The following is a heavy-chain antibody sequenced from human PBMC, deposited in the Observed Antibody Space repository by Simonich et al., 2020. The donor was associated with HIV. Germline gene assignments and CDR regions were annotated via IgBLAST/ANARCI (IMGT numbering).Heavy chain of an antibody. J-gene: IGHJ4*02. Sequence: QGHLQQWCAGLLKPSETLSLTCAVYGGSFSGYYWTWIRQPPGKGLEWIGEINHSGSNDYNPSLKSRVTISVDTSKNQFSLKLSSVTAADTAVYYCARRTGYDLDYWGQGTLVTVSS. CDR1: GGSFSGYY. D-gene: IGHD5-12*01. CDR3: ARRTGYDLDY. CDR2: INHSGSN. V-gene: IGHV4-34*01.